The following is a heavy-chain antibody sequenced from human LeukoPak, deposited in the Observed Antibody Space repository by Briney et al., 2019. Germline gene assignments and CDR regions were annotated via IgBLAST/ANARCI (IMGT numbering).Heavy chain of an antibody. Sequence: SETLSLTCTVSGGSISSYYWTWIRQPPGKGLEYIGYIHHSGSTSYSPSLKGRVTISVDTSKTYPSLKLSSVTAADTAVYYCARLTYDYYGSGSYSWWIDTWGQGTLVIVSS. CDR1: GGSISSYY. CDR2: IHHSGST. J-gene: IGHJ5*02. V-gene: IGHV4-59*01. D-gene: IGHD3-10*01. CDR3: ARLTYDYYGSGSYSWWIDT.